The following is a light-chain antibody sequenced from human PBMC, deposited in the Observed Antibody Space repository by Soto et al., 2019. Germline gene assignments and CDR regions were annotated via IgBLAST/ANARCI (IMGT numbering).Light chain of an antibody. V-gene: IGLV2-14*01. CDR2: EVS. CDR1: SRDVGGYNW. J-gene: IGLJ1*01. CDR3: SSYRRSSTPYL. Sequence: QSALTQPPSASGSPGQSVTISCTGTSRDVGGYNWVSWYQHHPGKVPKLILYEVSNRPSGVSDRFSGSKSGNTASLTISGLQADDEADYYCSSYRRSSTPYLFGTGTKLTVL.